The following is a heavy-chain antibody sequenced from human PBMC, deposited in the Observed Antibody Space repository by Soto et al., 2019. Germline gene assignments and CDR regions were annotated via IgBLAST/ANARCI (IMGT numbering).Heavy chain of an antibody. D-gene: IGHD4-17*01. Sequence: GGSLRLSCAASGFTFSSSNMHWVRQAPGKGLEWVSYISSTSSYIHYADSVKGRFTISRDNAKSSLYLQMNSLRAEDTAMYYCARGNTNYGGGMDVWGQGTTVTVSS. CDR3: ARGNTNYGGGMDV. CDR1: GFTFSSSN. CDR2: ISSTSSYI. V-gene: IGHV3-21*01. J-gene: IGHJ6*02.